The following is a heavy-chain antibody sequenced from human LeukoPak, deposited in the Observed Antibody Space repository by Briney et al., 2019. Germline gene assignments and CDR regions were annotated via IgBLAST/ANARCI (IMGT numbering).Heavy chain of an antibody. CDR2: TYSDGNT. J-gene: IGHJ5*02. V-gene: IGHV3-53*01. CDR3: ARGPNKSDGGNSGSAWFDP. D-gene: IGHD4-23*01. Sequence: PGGSLRLSCAASGFTVSSNYISWVRQAPGKGLEWVSITYSDGNTNYADSVKGRFTISRDNSKNTLSLQMNSLRGEDTAVYFCARGPNKSDGGNSGSAWFDPWGQGTLVTVSS. CDR1: GFTVSSNY.